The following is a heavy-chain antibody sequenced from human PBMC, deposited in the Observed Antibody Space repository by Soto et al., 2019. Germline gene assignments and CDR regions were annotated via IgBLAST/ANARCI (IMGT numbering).Heavy chain of an antibody. CDR1: GFTFSSYA. V-gene: IGHV3-23*01. CDR3: AKGEIVLMVYAPYYFDY. D-gene: IGHD2-8*01. Sequence: EVQLLESGGGLVQPGGSLRLSCAASGFTFSSYAMSWVRQAPGKGLAWVSAISGSGGSTYYADSVKGRFTISRDNSKNTLYLQMNSLRAEDTAVCYCAKGEIVLMVYAPYYFDYWGQGTLVTVSS. J-gene: IGHJ4*02. CDR2: ISGSGGST.